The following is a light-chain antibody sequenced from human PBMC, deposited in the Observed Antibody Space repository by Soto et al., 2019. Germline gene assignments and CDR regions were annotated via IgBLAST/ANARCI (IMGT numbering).Light chain of an antibody. J-gene: IGKJ4*01. V-gene: IGKV1-5*01. Sequence: DIQMLPSPSSLSSSVVDRVPITCLALQSISSYLNWYQQKQGKAPKLLIYDDSSLESGVQSRFSGSGSGTEFTITISSLQNDDFENYYCQQYNSFPITFGGGPTGDIK. CDR3: QQYNSFPIT. CDR2: DDS. CDR1: QSISSY.